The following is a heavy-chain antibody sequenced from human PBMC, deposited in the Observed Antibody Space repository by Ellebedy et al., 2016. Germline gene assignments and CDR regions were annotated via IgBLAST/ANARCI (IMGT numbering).Heavy chain of an antibody. CDR1: GYTFTSYA. D-gene: IGHD3-16*02. V-gene: IGHV7-4-1*01. J-gene: IGHJ6*02. CDR3: ASLIGNGVYYYGMDV. CDR2: INTNTGNP. Sequence: ASVKVSCKASGYTFTSYAMNWVRQAPGQGLEWMGWINTNTGNPTYAQGFTGRFVFSLDTSVSTAYLQICSLKAEDTAVYYCASLIGNGVYYYGMDVWGQGTTVTVSS.